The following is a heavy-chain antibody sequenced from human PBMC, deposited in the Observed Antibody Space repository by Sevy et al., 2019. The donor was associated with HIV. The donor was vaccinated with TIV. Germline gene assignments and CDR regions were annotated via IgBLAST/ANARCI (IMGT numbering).Heavy chain of an antibody. J-gene: IGHJ6*03. CDR1: GGSVSSGTYY. V-gene: IGHV4-61*01. CDR2: IYKTGST. Sequence: SETLSLSCSVSGGSVSSGTYYWSWIRQPPGKGLEWIGHIYKTGSTNYKLALQSRVTISVDTSTNQFSLRLRSVTAAETAVYYCASVPRGQLWYSDSLGGYYYHMDVWGKGTTVTVSS. D-gene: IGHD3-16*01. CDR3: ASVPRGQLWYSDSLGGYYYHMDV.